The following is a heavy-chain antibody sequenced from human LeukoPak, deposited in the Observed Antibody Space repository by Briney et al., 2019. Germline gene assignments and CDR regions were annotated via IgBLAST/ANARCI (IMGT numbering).Heavy chain of an antibody. J-gene: IGHJ3*02. D-gene: IGHD2-21*02. CDR1: GFTFSGYG. V-gene: IGHV3-30*18. Sequence: GGSLRLSCAASGFTFSGYGMHWVRQAPGEGLEWVAVISSDGSGKNHADSVKGRFTISRDNSKNTLYLQMNSLRADDTAVYYCAEEVADFDGFDIWGQGTMVTVPS. CDR2: ISSDGSGK. CDR3: AEEVADFDGFDI.